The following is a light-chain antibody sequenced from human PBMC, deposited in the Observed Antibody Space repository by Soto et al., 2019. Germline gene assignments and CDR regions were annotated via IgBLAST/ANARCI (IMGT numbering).Light chain of an antibody. CDR1: QYISNY. CDR2: DAS. J-gene: IGKJ4*01. Sequence: DIQMTQSPSSLSASVGDRVTITCQASQYISNYLNWYQQKPGKATKLLTYDASKLETGVPSRFSGSGSGKDFTFTISSLQPEDISTYYCQQYDNSPLTFGGGTKVEIK. V-gene: IGKV1-33*01. CDR3: QQYDNSPLT.